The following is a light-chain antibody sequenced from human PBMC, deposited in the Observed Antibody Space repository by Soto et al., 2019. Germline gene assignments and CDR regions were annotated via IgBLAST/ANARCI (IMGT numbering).Light chain of an antibody. CDR2: GAS. Sequence: EIVMTQSPATLSVSPGERATLSCRASQSVSSNLAWYQQKPGQDPRLLIYGASTRATGIPARFSGSGSGTEFTLTISSLQSEDFAVYYCQQYNNWPQAFGGGTKVEIK. CDR1: QSVSSN. CDR3: QQYNNWPQA. V-gene: IGKV3-15*01. J-gene: IGKJ4*01.